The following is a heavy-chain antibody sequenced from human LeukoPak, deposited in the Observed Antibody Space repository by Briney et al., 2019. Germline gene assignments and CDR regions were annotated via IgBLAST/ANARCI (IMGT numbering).Heavy chain of an antibody. J-gene: IGHJ4*01. CDR3: ARDRDRDGYNPYYFDY. CDR1: GGTFSSYA. Sequence: SVKVSCKASGGTFSSYAISWVRQAPGQGLEWMGRIIPIFGTANYAQKFQGRVTITTDESTSTAYMELSSLRSEDTAVYYCARDRDRDGYNPYYFDYWGQEPRSPSPQ. CDR2: IIPIFGTA. D-gene: IGHD5-24*01. V-gene: IGHV1-69*05.